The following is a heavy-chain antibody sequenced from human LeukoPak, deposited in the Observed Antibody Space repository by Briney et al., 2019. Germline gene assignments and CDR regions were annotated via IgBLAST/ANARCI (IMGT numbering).Heavy chain of an antibody. J-gene: IGHJ4*02. CDR2: IYWNDDK. V-gene: IGHV2-5*01. D-gene: IGHD1-1*01. CDR1: GFSLSTSGVG. CDR3: AHRSLTGTPDY. Sequence: SGPTLVKPTQTLTLTSTFSGFSLSTSGVGVGWIRQPPGKALEWLALIYWNDDKRYSPSLKSRLTITKDTSKNQVVHTMTNMDPVDTATYYCAHRSLTGTPDYWGQGTLVTVSS.